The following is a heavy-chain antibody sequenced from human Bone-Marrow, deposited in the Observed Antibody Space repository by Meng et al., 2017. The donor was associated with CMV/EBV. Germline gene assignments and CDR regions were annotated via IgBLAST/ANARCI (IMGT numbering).Heavy chain of an antibody. Sequence: GESLKISCAASGFTFSSYAMHWVRQAPGKGLEWVANIRFDGTNKYHADSVKGRFTISRDNAKNSLYLQMNSLRAEDTAVYYCARDFRESYYDFWSGYYNYYYGMDVWGQGTTVTVSS. D-gene: IGHD3-3*01. J-gene: IGHJ6*02. CDR1: GFTFSSYA. CDR2: IRFDGTNK. V-gene: IGHV3-30*02. CDR3: ARDFRESYYDFWSGYYNYYYGMDV.